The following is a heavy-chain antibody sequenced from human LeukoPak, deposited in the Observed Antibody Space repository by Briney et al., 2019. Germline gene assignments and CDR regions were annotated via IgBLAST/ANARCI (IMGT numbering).Heavy chain of an antibody. J-gene: IGHJ5*02. CDR3: ARGIRITMIVVVISNWFDP. CDR1: GGSISSGSYY. D-gene: IGHD3-22*01. Sequence: PSETLSLTCTVSGGSISSGSYYWSWIRQPAGKGLEWIGRIYTSGSTNYNPSLKSRVTISVDTSKNQFSLKLSSVTAADTAVYYCARGIRITMIVVVISNWFDPWGQGTLVTVSS. CDR2: IYTSGST. V-gene: IGHV4-61*02.